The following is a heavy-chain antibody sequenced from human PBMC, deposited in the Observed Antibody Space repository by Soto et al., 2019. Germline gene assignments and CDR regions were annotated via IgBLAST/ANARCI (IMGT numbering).Heavy chain of an antibody. CDR3: AKDSRSSGWYGPDY. J-gene: IGHJ4*02. CDR1: GFTFDDYA. V-gene: IGHV3-9*01. CDR2: ISWNSGSI. D-gene: IGHD6-19*01. Sequence: PVGSLRLSCAASGFTFDDYAMHWVRQAPGKGLEWVSGISWNSGSIGYADSVKGRFTISRDNAKNSLYLQMNSLRAEDTALYYCAKDSRSSGWYGPDYWGQGTLVTVSS.